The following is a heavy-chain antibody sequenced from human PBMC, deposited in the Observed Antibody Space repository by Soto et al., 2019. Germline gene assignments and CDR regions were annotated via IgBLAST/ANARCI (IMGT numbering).Heavy chain of an antibody. Sequence: QVQLVESGGGVVQPGRSLRLSCAASGFTFSSYGMHWVRQAPGKGLEWVAVISYDGSNKYYADSVKGRFTISRDNSKNTLYLQMNSLRAEDTAVYYCAKSYGDRSAFDYWGQGTLGTFSS. J-gene: IGHJ4*02. CDR3: AKSYGDRSAFDY. CDR1: GFTFSSYG. V-gene: IGHV3-30*18. D-gene: IGHD4-17*01. CDR2: ISYDGSNK.